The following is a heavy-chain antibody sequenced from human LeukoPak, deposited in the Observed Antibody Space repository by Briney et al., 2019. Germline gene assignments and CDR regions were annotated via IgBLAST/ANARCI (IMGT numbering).Heavy chain of an antibody. D-gene: IGHD5-18*01. J-gene: IGHJ4*02. V-gene: IGHV4-59*11. CDR3: ARDQIGYGLDY. Sequence: SETLSLTCMVSIGSISNHYWRWIRQPPGKGLEWIGYIYDIWNTNYNPSLKSRVTISIDTSKNQFSLNLTSVTAADTAVSYCARDQIGYGLDYWGQGTLVTVSS. CDR2: IYDIWNT. CDR1: IGSISNHY.